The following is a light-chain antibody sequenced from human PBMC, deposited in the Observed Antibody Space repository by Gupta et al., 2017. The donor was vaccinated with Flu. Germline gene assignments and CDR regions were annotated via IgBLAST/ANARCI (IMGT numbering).Light chain of an antibody. J-gene: IGLJ2*01. V-gene: IGLV7-43*01. CDR1: TGAVTSASY. Sequence: QTAVTQESSLTVSPGGTVTLTCTSTTGAVTSASYPTWFQQKPGQAPRALIYKTNNKPSWTPARFSGSLLGDKAALTLSDVRPEDEAEYYCLLYSGGTEWVFGGGTKVTVL. CDR3: LLYSGGTEWV. CDR2: KTN.